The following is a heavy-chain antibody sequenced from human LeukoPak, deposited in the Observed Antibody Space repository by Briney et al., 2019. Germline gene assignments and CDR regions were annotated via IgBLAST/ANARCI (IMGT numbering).Heavy chain of an antibody. D-gene: IGHD3-10*01. CDR1: GGSISHYY. CDR3: ARERAPRRRGSRGVIFHDALDI. Sequence: SETLSLTCSVSGGSISHYYFSWIRQPPGKGLEWNGYIFYNGSTYFNPSLKKRLTMSVDTSQKEFSLKLNSVTAAGTAVYYCARERAPRRRGSRGVIFHDALDIWGRGTLVTVSS. V-gene: IGHV4-59*01. CDR2: IFYNGST. J-gene: IGHJ3*02.